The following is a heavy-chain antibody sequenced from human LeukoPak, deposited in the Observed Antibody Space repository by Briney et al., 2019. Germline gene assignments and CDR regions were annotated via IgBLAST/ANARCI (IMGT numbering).Heavy chain of an antibody. CDR1: GFTFSSYW. Sequence: GGSLRLSCAASGFTFSSYWMSWVRQAPGKGLEWVANIKQDGSEKYYVDSVKGRFTISRDNAKNSLYLQMNSLRAEDTGVDYCAGGGTYYDILTGYYTAWYFDYWGQGTLVTVSS. CDR2: IKQDGSEK. V-gene: IGHV3-7*04. D-gene: IGHD3-9*01. CDR3: AGGGTYYDILTGYYTAWYFDY. J-gene: IGHJ4*02.